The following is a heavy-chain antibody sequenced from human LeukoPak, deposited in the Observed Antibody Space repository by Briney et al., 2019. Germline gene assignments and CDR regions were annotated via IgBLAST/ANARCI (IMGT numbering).Heavy chain of an antibody. CDR1: GFTISGFW. J-gene: IGHJ4*01. CDR3: IREVQVRASASLGL. CDR2: MNSAGTTI. D-gene: IGHD1-1*01. V-gene: IGHV3-74*01. Sequence: GGSLRLSCAAPGFTISGFWMHWVRHVPGEGLVWVARMNSAGTTINYADSVKGRFTISRDNVRNTLHLQMNNLSLEDTAVYFCIREVQVRASASLGLWGRGTLVTVS.